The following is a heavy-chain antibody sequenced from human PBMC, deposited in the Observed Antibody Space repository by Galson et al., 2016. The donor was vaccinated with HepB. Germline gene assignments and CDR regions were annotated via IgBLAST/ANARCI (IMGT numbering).Heavy chain of an antibody. J-gene: IGHJ6*02. CDR2: ISFEGSNK. CDR1: AFSFSSYG. Sequence: SLRLSCAASAFSFSSYGMHWVRQAPGKGLEWVAVISFEGSNKYYADSVKGRFTISRDNSKSTLYLQIRSLRPGDTAVYYCARDPQLERVYGMDVWGQGTTVTVSS. D-gene: IGHD1-1*01. CDR3: ARDPQLERVYGMDV. V-gene: IGHV3-30*03.